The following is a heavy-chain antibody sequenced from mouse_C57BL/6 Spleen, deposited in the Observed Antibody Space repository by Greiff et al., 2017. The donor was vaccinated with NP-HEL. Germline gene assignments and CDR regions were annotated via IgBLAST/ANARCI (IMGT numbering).Heavy chain of an antibody. Sequence: VQLKESGPELVKPGASVKISCKASGYSFTGYYMNWVKQSPEKSLEWIGEINPSTGGTTYNQKFKAKATLTVDKSSSTTYMQLKSLTSEDSAVYYCARSALRYYFDYWGQGTTLTVSS. CDR2: INPSTGGT. CDR1: GYSFTGYY. CDR3: ARSALRYYFDY. J-gene: IGHJ2*01. V-gene: IGHV1-42*01.